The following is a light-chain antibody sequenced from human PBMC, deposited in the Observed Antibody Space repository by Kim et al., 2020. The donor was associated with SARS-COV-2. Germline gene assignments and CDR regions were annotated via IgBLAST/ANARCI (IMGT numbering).Light chain of an antibody. CDR3: SSYAGTNNVI. Sequence: QLVLTQPPSASGSPGQSVAISCTGTTNDVGAYNYVSWYQQHPGKAPKLILYELTKRPSGVPDRFSGSKSGNTASLTVSGLQAEDEAHYYCSSYAGTNNVIFGGGTQLTVL. V-gene: IGLV2-8*01. CDR2: ELT. CDR1: TNDVGAYNY. J-gene: IGLJ2*01.